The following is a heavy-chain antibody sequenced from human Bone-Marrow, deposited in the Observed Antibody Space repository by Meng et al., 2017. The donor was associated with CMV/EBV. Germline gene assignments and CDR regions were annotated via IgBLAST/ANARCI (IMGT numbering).Heavy chain of an antibody. CDR1: GFTFSNAW. J-gene: IGHJ4*02. V-gene: IGHV3-30*02. CDR3: AKGRGY. CDR2: IRYDGSNK. Sequence: GGSLRLSCAASGFTFSNAWMSWVRQAPGKGLEWVAFIRYDGSNKYYADSVKGRFTISRDNSKNTLYLQMNSLRAEDTAVYYCAKGRGYWGQGTLVTVSS.